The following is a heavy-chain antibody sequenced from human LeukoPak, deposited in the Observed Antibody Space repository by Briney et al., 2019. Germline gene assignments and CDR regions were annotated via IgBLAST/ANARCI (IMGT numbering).Heavy chain of an antibody. CDR2: IYYSGST. V-gene: IGHV4-59*01. CDR3: ARGVGGRWLQLSEI. CDR1: GGSISSYY. J-gene: IGHJ4*02. Sequence: SETLSLTYTVSGGSISSYYWSWIRQPPGKGLEWIGYIYYSGSTNYNPSLKSRVTISVDTSKNQFSLKLSSVTAADTAVYYCARGVGGRWLQLSEIWGQGTLVTVSS. D-gene: IGHD5-24*01.